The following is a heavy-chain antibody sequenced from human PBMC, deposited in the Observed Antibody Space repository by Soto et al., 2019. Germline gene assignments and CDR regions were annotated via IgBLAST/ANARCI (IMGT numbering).Heavy chain of an antibody. CDR1: GGSISSSSYY. Sequence: SETLSLTCTVSGGSISSSSYYWGWIRQPPGKGLEWIGSIYYSGSTNYNPSLKSRVTISVDTSKNQFSLKLSSVTAADTAVYYCARAPYCGGDCYYPEYFQHWGQGTLVTVSS. CDR2: IYYSGST. V-gene: IGHV4-39*07. J-gene: IGHJ1*01. D-gene: IGHD2-21*02. CDR3: ARAPYCGGDCYYPEYFQH.